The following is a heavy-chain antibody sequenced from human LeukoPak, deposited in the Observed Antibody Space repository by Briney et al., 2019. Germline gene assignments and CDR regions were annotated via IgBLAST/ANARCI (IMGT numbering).Heavy chain of an antibody. CDR2: IIPILGIA. CDR1: GGTFSSYA. V-gene: IGHV1-69*04. D-gene: IGHD3-10*01. J-gene: IGHJ4*02. Sequence: ASVKVSCKASGGTFSSYAISWVRQAPGQGLEWMGRIIPILGIANYAQKFQGRVTITADKSTSTAYMELSSLRSEDMAVYYCARDRRYGSGVPYYFDYWGQGTLVTVSS. CDR3: ARDRRYGSGVPYYFDY.